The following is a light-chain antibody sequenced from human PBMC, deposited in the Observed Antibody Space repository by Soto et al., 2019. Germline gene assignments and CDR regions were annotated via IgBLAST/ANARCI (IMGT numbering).Light chain of an antibody. CDR2: TNN. CDR1: SSNIGINT. J-gene: IGLJ1*01. Sequence: QSVLTQPPSASGTPGQRVPISCSGSSSNIGINTVSWYQQLPGTAPKLLIYTNNQRPSWVPDRFSGSKSGTSASLAISGLQSEDEADYYCAAWDDSLNGLVFGTGTKVTVL. V-gene: IGLV1-44*01. CDR3: AAWDDSLNGLV.